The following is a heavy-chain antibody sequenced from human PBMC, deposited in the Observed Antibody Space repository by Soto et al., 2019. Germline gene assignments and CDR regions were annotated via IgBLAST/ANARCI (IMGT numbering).Heavy chain of an antibody. D-gene: IGHD2-2*01. V-gene: IGHV3-23*01. J-gene: IGHJ4*02. CDR2: ISGSGGST. CDR1: GHTFHSYA. CDR3: AKVSRGIVVVPAALN. Sequence: EVQLLESGGGLVQPGGSLRLSCVASGHTFHSYAMSWVRQAPGKGLEWVSDISGSGGSTDYADSVRGRFTISRDDSKNTLYLQMNSLRAEDTAVYYCAKVSRGIVVVPAALNWGQGTLVTVSS.